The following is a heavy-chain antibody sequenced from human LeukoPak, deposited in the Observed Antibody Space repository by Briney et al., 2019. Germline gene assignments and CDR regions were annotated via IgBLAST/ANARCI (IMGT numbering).Heavy chain of an antibody. D-gene: IGHD4/OR15-4a*01. CDR2: IIHSGST. V-gene: IGHV4-34*12. CDR3: ARGAPGY. J-gene: IGHJ4*02. CDR1: GGSFSSYP. Sequence: PSETLSLTCAVYGGSFSSYPWTWIRQPPGKGLEWIGQIIHSGSTKYNPSLNGRVTMSVDTSKNQFSLKLTSVTAADTAVYYCARGAPGYWGQGTLVTDSS.